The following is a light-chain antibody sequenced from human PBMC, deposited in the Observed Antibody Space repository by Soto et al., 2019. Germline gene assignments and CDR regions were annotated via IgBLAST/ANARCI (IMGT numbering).Light chain of an antibody. V-gene: IGLV1-47*01. CDR1: SSNVGGNY. J-gene: IGLJ2*01. CDR3: AVWDDSLIGPV. CDR2: RND. Sequence: QSVLTQPPSASGTPGQRVTISCSGSSSNVGGNYVYWYQQVTGAAPRRLIYRNDQRPSGVPDRFSGSKSGTSASLTISGLRSEDEADYYCAVWDDSLIGPVFGGGTKVTVL.